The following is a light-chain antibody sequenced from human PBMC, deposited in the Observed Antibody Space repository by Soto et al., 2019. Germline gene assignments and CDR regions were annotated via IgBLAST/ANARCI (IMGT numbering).Light chain of an antibody. V-gene: IGKV3-11*01. CDR3: QPRAYWPPGAS. CDR1: QSISSN. J-gene: IGKJ4*01. CDR2: DAS. Sequence: EIVLTQSPATLSLSPGERATLSCRASQSISSNLAWYQHKPGQTPRLLMYDASNRTTEIPARFSGSGSATDFTPPISSPEPEASAVHYCQPRAYWPPGASFGGGTKVEIK.